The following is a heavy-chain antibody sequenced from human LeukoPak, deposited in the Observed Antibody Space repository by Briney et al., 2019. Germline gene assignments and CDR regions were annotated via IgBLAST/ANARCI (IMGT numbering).Heavy chain of an antibody. V-gene: IGHV1-18*01. CDR2: ISAYNGNT. Sequence: ASVKVSCKASGYTFTSYGISWVRQAPGQGLEWMGWISAYNGNTNYAQKLQGRVTMTTDTSTSTAYMELRSLRSDDTAVYYCAKVSTHGDYGYILGYFDYWGQGTLVTVSS. J-gene: IGHJ4*02. D-gene: IGHD4-17*01. CDR3: AKVSTHGDYGYILGYFDY. CDR1: GYTFTSYG.